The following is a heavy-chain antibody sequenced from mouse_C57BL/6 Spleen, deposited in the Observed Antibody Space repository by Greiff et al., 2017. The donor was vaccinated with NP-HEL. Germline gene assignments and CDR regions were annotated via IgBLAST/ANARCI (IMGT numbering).Heavy chain of an antibody. D-gene: IGHD1-1*01. J-gene: IGHJ4*01. CDR2: IYPGDGDT. Sequence: QVQLQQSGPELVKPGASVKISCKASGYAFSSSWMNWVKQRPGKGLEWIGRIYPGDGDTNYNGKFKGKATLTADKSSSTAYMQLSSLTSEDSAVYFCARGSTVGEGDYWGQGTSVTVSS. CDR3: ARGSTVGEGDY. CDR1: GYAFSSSW. V-gene: IGHV1-82*01.